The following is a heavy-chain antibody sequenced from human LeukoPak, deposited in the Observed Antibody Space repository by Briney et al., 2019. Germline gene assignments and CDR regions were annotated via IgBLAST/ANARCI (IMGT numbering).Heavy chain of an antibody. CDR1: GDSISSGGYY. CDR2: IFYSGST. J-gene: IGHJ6*02. V-gene: IGHV4-31*03. CDR3: ARGKGSGLNGMDV. Sequence: SQTLSLTCTVSGDSISSGGYYWSWIRQHPGKGLEWIGYIFYSGSTNYNPSLKSRVTISVDTSKNQFSLKLSSVTAADTAVYYCARGKGSGLNGMDVWGQGTTVTVSS. D-gene: IGHD2-15*01.